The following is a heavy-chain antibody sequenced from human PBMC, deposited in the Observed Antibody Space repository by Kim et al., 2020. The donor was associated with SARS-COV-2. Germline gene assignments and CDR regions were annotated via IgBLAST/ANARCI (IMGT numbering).Heavy chain of an antibody. Sequence: YNDYGVSVKSRLSIIPDASKNQFSLQLNSVTPEDTAVYYCAREWGSYFAYWGQGTLVTVSS. CDR2: YN. CDR3: AREWGSYFAY. V-gene: IGHV6-1*01. D-gene: IGHD3-16*01. J-gene: IGHJ4*02.